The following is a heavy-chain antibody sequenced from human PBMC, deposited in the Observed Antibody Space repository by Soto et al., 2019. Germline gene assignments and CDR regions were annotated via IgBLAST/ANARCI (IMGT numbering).Heavy chain of an antibody. CDR2: IIPIFGIA. J-gene: IGHJ6*02. V-gene: IGHV1-69*08. Sequence: QVQLVQSGAEVKKPGSSVKVSCKASGGTFSRYSITWVRQAPGHGLEWIGRIIPIFGIASYAQKFQGRVTITADDSTSTAYMELSSLRSDDTAVYYCAREDRDRETGLVPAAIDGMDVWGQGTTVTVYS. D-gene: IGHD2-2*01. CDR1: GGTFSRYS. CDR3: AREDRDRETGLVPAAIDGMDV.